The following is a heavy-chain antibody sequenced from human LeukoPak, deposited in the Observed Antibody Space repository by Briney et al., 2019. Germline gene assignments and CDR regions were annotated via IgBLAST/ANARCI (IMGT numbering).Heavy chain of an antibody. J-gene: IGHJ4*02. D-gene: IGHD6-6*01. CDR1: GGSISSGGYY. CDR3: ARGEYSSSWGGFDY. Sequence: SETLSLTCTVSGGSISSGGYYWSWIRQPPGKGLEWIGYIYHSGSTYYNPSLKSRVTISVDRSKNQFCLKLSSVTAADTAVYYCARGEYSSSWGGFDYWGQGTLVTVSS. CDR2: IYHSGST. V-gene: IGHV4-30-2*01.